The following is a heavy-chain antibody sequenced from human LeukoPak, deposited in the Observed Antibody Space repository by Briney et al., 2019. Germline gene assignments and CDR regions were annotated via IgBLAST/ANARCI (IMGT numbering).Heavy chain of an antibody. J-gene: IGHJ6*02. V-gene: IGHV4-4*07. CDR2: IYTSGST. D-gene: IGHD6-13*01. CDR3: AREVGYSSSLSLGYYYYGMDV. Sequence: SETLSLTCTVSGGSISSYYWSWIRQPAGKGLEWIGRIYTSGSTNYNPSLKSRVTMSVDTSKNQFSLKLSSVTAADTAVYYCAREVGYSSSLSLGYYYYGMDVWGQGTTVTVSS. CDR1: GGSISSYY.